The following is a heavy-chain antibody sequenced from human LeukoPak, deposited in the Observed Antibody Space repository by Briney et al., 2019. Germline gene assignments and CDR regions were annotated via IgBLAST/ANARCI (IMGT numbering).Heavy chain of an antibody. V-gene: IGHV1-69*05. D-gene: IGHD1-26*01. Sequence: SVKVPCKASGYTFTSYAISWVRQAPGQGLEWMGRIIPIFGTANYAQKFQGRVTITTDESTSTAYMELSSLRSEDTAVYYCARDSGTWDWYFDLWGRGTLVTVSS. J-gene: IGHJ2*01. CDR1: GYTFTSYA. CDR3: ARDSGTWDWYFDL. CDR2: IIPIFGTA.